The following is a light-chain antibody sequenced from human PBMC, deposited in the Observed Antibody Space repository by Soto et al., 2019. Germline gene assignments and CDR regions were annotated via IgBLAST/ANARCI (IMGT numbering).Light chain of an antibody. J-gene: IGKJ1*01. CDR1: QSVRSY. Sequence: ENVLTQSPATLSLSPGDRATLSCRASQSVRSYLAWYQQKPGQAPRLLISDASNRATGVPARFSGSGSGTDFSLTISSLEPEDFAVYYCQRRFSGWTFGPGTKVEI. CDR2: DAS. V-gene: IGKV3-11*01. CDR3: QRRFSGWT.